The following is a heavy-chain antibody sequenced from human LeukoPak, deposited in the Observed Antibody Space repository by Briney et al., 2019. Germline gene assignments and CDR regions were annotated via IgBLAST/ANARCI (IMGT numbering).Heavy chain of an antibody. CDR1: GGSISSSNW. V-gene: IGHV4-4*02. J-gene: IGHJ4*02. CDR2: IYHSGST. Sequence: SGTLSLTCAVSGGSISSSNWWSWVRQPPGQGLEWIGEIYHSGSTDYNPSLKSRVTISVDKSKNQFSLKLSSVTAADTAVYYCARDEGGGSSTSCYRYWGQGTLVTVSS. CDR3: ARDEGGGSSTSCYRY. D-gene: IGHD2-2*01.